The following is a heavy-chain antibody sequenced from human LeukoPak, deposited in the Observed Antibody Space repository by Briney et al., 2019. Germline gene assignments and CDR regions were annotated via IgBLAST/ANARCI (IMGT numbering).Heavy chain of an antibody. Sequence: PGGSLRLSCAASGFTFSSYGMHWVRQAPGKGLEWVAVISYDGSNKYYADSVKGRFTISRDNSKNTLYLQMNSLRAEDTAVYHCARDGAVAATTNFDYWGQGTLVTVSS. V-gene: IGHV3-30*03. CDR2: ISYDGSNK. CDR3: ARDGAVAATTNFDY. D-gene: IGHD6-19*01. J-gene: IGHJ4*02. CDR1: GFTFSSYG.